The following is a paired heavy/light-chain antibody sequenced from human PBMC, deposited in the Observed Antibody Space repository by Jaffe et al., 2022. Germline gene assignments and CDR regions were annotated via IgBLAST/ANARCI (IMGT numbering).Heavy chain of an antibody. V-gene: IGHV3-11*01. CDR3: ARHSSSSVLLFGYYFDY. CDR2: ISSSGSTI. J-gene: IGHJ4*02. CDR1: GFTFSDYY. D-gene: IGHD6-6*01. Sequence: QVQLVESGGGLVKPGGSLRLSCAASGFTFSDYYMSWIRQAPGKGLEWVSYISSSGSTIYYADSVKGRFTISRDNAKNSLYLQMNSLRAEDTAVYYCARHSSSSVLLFGYYFDYWGQGTLVTVSS.
Light chain of an antibody. V-gene: IGKV3-11*01. CDR2: DAS. CDR1: QSVSSY. Sequence: EIVLTQSPATLSLSPGERATLSCRASQSVSSYLAWYQQKPGQAPRLLIYDASNRATGIPARFSGSGSGTDFTLTISSLEPEDFAVYYCQQRSNWLGITFGQGTRLEIK. J-gene: IGKJ5*01. CDR3: QQRSNWLGIT.